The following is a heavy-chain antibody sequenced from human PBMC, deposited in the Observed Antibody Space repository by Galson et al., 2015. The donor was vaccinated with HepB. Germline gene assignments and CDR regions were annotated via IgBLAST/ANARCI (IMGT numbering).Heavy chain of an antibody. CDR3: ARDHSSDY. D-gene: IGHD1-26*01. CDR1: GFTFSSYA. J-gene: IGHJ4*02. CDR2: ISGSGGST. V-gene: IGHV3-23*01. Sequence: SLRLSCAASGFTFSSYAMSWVRQAPGKGLEWVSAISGSGGSTHYADSVKGRFTISRDNAKNSLYLQMNSLRAEDTAVYYCARDHSSDYWGQGTLVTVSS.